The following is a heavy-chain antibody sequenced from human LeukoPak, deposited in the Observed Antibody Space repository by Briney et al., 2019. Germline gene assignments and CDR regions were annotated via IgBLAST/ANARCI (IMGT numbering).Heavy chain of an antibody. V-gene: IGHV1-18*01. D-gene: IGHD3-3*01. J-gene: IGHJ6*03. CDR1: GYTFTSYG. CDR2: ISAYNGNT. Sequence: APVKVSCKASGYTFTSYGISWVRQAPGQGLEWMGWISAYNGNTNYAQKLQGRVIMTTDTSTSTAYMELRSLRSDDTAVYYCARSQAFGVVISYYMDVWGKGTTVTVSS. CDR3: ARSQAFGVVISYYMDV.